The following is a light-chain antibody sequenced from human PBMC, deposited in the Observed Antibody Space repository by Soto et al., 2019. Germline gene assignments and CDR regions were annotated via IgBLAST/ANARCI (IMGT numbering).Light chain of an antibody. CDR1: QSISRQ. CDR3: LQYHSYLT. Sequence: DIPMTQSPSTLSASVGDRVSITCRASQSISRQLAWYQQKPGKAPNLLIYQASNLETGVPSRVTGSGSGTEFTITISSLQADDLATCYCLQYHSYLTFGQGTKVEVK. J-gene: IGKJ1*01. V-gene: IGKV1-5*03. CDR2: QAS.